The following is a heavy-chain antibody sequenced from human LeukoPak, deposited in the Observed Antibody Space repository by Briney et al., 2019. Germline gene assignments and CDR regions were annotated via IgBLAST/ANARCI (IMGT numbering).Heavy chain of an antibody. CDR2: IDPGDSYA. V-gene: IGHV5-10-1*01. D-gene: IGHD6-13*01. CDR3: ARLKPMGGSSWYFDY. CDR1: GYTFITYY. J-gene: IGHJ4*02. Sequence: GESLNISCKGSGYTFITYYITWVRQMPGKGLEWMGRIDPGDSYANYSPSFQGHVNISADKSLSTAYLQWSSLKASDTAIYYCARLKPMGGSSWYFDYWGQGTLVTVSS.